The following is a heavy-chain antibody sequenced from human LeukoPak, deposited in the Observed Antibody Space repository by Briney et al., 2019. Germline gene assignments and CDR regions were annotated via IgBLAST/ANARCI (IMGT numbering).Heavy chain of an antibody. J-gene: IGHJ4*02. CDR1: GFTFSSYD. D-gene: IGHD2-15*01. Sequence: GGSLRLSCAASGFTFSSYDMSWVRQAPGMRLEWVSAISSSGGRTYYADSVKGRFTISRDNSKNTLYLQMNNLRAEDTAVYYCARADLGSCSGGSCYGHYWGQGTLVTVSS. CDR2: ISSSGGRT. CDR3: ARADLGSCSGGSCYGHY. V-gene: IGHV3-23*01.